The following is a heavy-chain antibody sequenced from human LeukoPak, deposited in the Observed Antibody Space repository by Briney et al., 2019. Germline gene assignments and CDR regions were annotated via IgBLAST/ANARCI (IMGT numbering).Heavy chain of an antibody. CDR3: ARDPVLLWFGAFDY. J-gene: IGHJ4*02. D-gene: IGHD3-10*01. V-gene: IGHV3-21*01. CDR2: ISSSSSYI. Sequence: GGSQRLSCAASGFTFSSYSMNWVRQAPGKGLEWVSSISSSSSYIYYADSVKGRFTISRDNAMNSLYLQMDSLRAEDTAVYYCARDPVLLWFGAFDYWGQGTLVTVSS. CDR1: GFTFSSYS.